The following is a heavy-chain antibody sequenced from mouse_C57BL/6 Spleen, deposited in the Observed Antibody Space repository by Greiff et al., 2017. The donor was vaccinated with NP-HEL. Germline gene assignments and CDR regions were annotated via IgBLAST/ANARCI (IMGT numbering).Heavy chain of an antibody. V-gene: IGHV14-2*01. CDR3: ARSEDYDSWYFDV. D-gene: IGHD2-4*01. J-gene: IGHJ1*03. Sequence: EVKLMESGAELVKPGASVKLSCTASGFNIKDYYMHWVKQRTEQGLEWIGRIDPEDGETKYAPKFQGKATITADTSSNTAYLQLSSLTSEDTAVYYWARSEDYDSWYFDVWGTGTTVTVSS. CDR2: IDPEDGET. CDR1: GFNIKDYY.